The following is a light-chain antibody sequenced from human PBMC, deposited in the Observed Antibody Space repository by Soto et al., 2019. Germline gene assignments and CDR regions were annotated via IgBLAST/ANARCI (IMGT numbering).Light chain of an antibody. J-gene: IGLJ2*01. Sequence: QSVLTQPRSVSGSPGQSVTISCTGTSSDVSGYNFVSWYQQHPGKAPKLMIYDVSKRPSGVPDRFSGSKSGNTASLTISGLQAEDEADHYCCSYAGSYTWVFGGGTKLTVL. CDR1: SSDVSGYNF. CDR3: CSYAGSYTWV. V-gene: IGLV2-11*01. CDR2: DVS.